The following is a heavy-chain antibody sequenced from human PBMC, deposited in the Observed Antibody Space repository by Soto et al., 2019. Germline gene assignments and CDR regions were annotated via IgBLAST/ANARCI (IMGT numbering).Heavy chain of an antibody. CDR1: GDTFNFHS. V-gene: IGHV1-69*02. Sequence: QVQLVQSGAEVKRPGSSVKVSCKTSGDTFNFHSINRVRQAPGVGLEWVGRVNPILSMSNYAQRFQGRVTMTADKSTSTAYMELRSLRSEDTAIYYCASSYGSGYRAFDYWGQGALVTVSS. D-gene: IGHD3-10*01. CDR3: ASSYGSGYRAFDY. J-gene: IGHJ4*02. CDR2: VNPILSMS.